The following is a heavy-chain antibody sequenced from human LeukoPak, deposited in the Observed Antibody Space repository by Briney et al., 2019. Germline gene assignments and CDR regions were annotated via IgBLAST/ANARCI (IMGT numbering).Heavy chain of an antibody. CDR1: GFTFSSYG. V-gene: IGHV3-30*18. Sequence: GGSLRLSCAASGFTFSSYGMHWVRQAPGKGLEWVAVISYDGSNKYYADSVKGRFTISRDNSKNTLYLQMNSLRAEDTAVYYCAKGYYDFWSGYSGVYYYYGMDVWGQGTTVTVSS. J-gene: IGHJ6*02. D-gene: IGHD3-3*01. CDR2: ISYDGSNK. CDR3: AKGYYDFWSGYSGVYYYYGMDV.